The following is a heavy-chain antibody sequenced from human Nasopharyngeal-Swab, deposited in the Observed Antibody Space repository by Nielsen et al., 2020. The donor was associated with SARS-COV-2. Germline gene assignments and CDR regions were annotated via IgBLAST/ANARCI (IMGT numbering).Heavy chain of an antibody. J-gene: IGHJ4*02. CDR3: AKDMAAGYFFDF. D-gene: IGHD6-13*01. Sequence: GGSLRLSCAASGFTFSSHSMNWVRQAPGKGLELVSAIRGSGITTYYADSVKGRFTISRDNSKNTVYLQMDSLRAEDAAIYYCAKDMAAGYFFDFWGQGTLVTVSS. CDR2: IRGSGITT. V-gene: IGHV3-23*01. CDR1: GFTFSSHS.